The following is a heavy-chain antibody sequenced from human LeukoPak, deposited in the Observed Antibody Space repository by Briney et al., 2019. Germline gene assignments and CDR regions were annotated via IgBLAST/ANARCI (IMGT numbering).Heavy chain of an antibody. Sequence: GGSLRLSCAASGFTFSDYEMTWVRQAPGKGLEGVAYISSSGSTIYYPDSVKGRFTISRDNARNSLYLQMNSLRVEDTAVYYCARDRGYNYGDFDYWGQGTLVTVSS. D-gene: IGHD5-18*01. V-gene: IGHV3-48*03. CDR1: GFTFSDYE. CDR3: ARDRGYNYGDFDY. J-gene: IGHJ4*02. CDR2: ISSSGSTI.